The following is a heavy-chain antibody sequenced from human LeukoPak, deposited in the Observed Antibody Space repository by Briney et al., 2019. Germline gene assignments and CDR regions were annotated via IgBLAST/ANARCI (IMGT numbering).Heavy chain of an antibody. CDR2: ISTYDSNT. CDR1: VYTFTNYD. D-gene: IGHD1-26*01. V-gene: IGHV1-18*01. J-gene: IGHJ4*02. CDR3: ARGGGEPGDY. Sequence: GASVTVSYKASVYTFTNYDITWVGQAPGKGGEGMGWISTYDSNTTYAQKLQDKFTMTTDTSTSTAYMELRNLRSDDTAVYYCARGGGEPGDYWGQGTLVTVSS.